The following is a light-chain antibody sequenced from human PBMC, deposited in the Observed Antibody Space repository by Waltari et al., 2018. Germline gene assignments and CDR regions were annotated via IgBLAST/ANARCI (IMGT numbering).Light chain of an antibody. Sequence: DIQMTQSQSSLSPSVGTRVTFTFRASQSISSYLNWYQQKPGKAPKLLIYAASSLQSGVPSRFSGSGSGTDFTLTISSLQPEDFATYYCQQSYSTPPLTFGGGTKVEIK. V-gene: IGKV1-39*01. CDR2: AAS. CDR3: QQSYSTPPLT. J-gene: IGKJ4*01. CDR1: QSISSY.